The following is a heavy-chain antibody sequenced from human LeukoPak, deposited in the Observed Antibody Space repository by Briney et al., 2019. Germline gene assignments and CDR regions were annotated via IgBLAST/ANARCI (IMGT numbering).Heavy chain of an antibody. J-gene: IGHJ4*02. D-gene: IGHD3-10*01. Sequence: YPGGSLRLSCAASGFTFSDYWIHWVRHAPGKGRVWVSHINTDGSITNYADSVKGRFSLSRDNAKNTLYLQMSSLRAEDTAVYYCARDRGPRTGFMVREAYDYWGQGTLVTVSS. CDR3: ARDRGPRTGFMVREAYDY. V-gene: IGHV3-74*01. CDR2: INTDGSIT. CDR1: GFTFSDYW.